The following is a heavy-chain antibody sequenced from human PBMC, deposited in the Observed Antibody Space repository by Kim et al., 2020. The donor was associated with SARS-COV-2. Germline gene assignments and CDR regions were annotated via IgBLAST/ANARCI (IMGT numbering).Heavy chain of an antibody. J-gene: IGHJ4*02. CDR3: AKRRDGTLFPPDY. D-gene: IGHD2-15*01. Sequence: YAGSVEGRYSITRDNTKSTVYRQMNSLRADDTAVYYCAKRRDGTLFPPDYWGQGTLVTVSS. V-gene: IGHV3-23*01.